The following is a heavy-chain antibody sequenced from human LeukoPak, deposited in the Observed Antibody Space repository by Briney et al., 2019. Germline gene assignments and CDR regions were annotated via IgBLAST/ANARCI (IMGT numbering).Heavy chain of an antibody. CDR1: GFTFDDYA. V-gene: IGHV3-43*02. CDR3: AKGHGSRTGDFEY. J-gene: IGHJ4*02. CDR2: ISGDSDYT. D-gene: IGHD3-10*01. Sequence: GGSLTLSCAASGFTFDDYAMHWLRQAPGMGLEWVSLISGDSDYTYYADSVKGRFTISRDNSKNSLYLQMNTLRTEDNALYYCAKGHGSRTGDFEYWGQGTLVTVSS.